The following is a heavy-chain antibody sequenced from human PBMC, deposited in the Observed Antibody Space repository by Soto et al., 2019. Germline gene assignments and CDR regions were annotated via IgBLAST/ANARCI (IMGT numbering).Heavy chain of an antibody. D-gene: IGHD2-21*01. CDR1: GFTLSSYL. J-gene: IGHJ4*02. CDR3: TTDSGCRRGNCYKY. Sequence: GGAPGHSCAASGFTLSSYLKHLGRPAPGDGLVWVGRIRSETDGGTTDYAAPVKGRFTVSRDDSKNMLYLQMNSLKTEDTALYYCTTDSGCRRGNCYKYWGQGTLVTVSS. CDR2: IRSETDGGTT. V-gene: IGHV3-15*07.